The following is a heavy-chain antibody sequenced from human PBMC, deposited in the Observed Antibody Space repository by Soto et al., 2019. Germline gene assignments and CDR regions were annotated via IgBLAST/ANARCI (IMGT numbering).Heavy chain of an antibody. J-gene: IGHJ3*02. CDR3: ARDSGIAVAAPGAFDI. D-gene: IGHD6-19*01. V-gene: IGHV3-30-3*01. CDR1: GFTFSSYA. CDR2: ISYDGSNK. Sequence: QVQLVESGGGVVQPGRSLRLSCAASGFTFSSYAMHWVRQAPGKGLEWVAVISYDGSNKYYADSVKGRFTISRDNSKNTLYLQMNSLRAEDTAVYYCARDSGIAVAAPGAFDIWGQGTMVTVSS.